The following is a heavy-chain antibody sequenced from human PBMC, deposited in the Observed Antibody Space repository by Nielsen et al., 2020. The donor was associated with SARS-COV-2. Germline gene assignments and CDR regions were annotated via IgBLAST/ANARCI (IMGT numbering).Heavy chain of an antibody. V-gene: IGHV4-59*01. J-gene: IGHJ6*02. CDR3: ARDRPGSYV. D-gene: IGHD3-10*01. CDR2: IYYTGNT. Sequence: GSLRLSCTVSGASISSYYWSWIRQPPGKGLEWIGHIYYTGNTDYNPSLKSRVTISLDTSKNQFSLRLNSMTAADTAVYYCARDRPGSYVWGQGTTVTVSS. CDR1: GASISSYY.